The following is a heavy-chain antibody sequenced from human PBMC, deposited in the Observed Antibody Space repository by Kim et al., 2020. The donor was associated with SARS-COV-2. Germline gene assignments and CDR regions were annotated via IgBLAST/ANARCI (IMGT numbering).Heavy chain of an antibody. Sequence: SETLSLTCTVSNASISDYYWSWIRQPPGKGLEYIGYIYYSGRTIYNPSLQSRVTMSVDTSKNPFSLHLSDLTAADTAVYFCARHAIGPPYFDSWGSGNL. CDR1: NASISDYY. V-gene: IGHV4-59*08. CDR2: IYYSGRT. CDR3: ARHAIGPPYFDS. D-gene: IGHD2-21*01. J-gene: IGHJ4*02.